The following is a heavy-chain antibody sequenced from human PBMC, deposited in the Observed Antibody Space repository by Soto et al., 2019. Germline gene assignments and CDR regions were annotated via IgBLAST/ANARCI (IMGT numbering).Heavy chain of an antibody. V-gene: IGHV4-30-2*01. CDR1: GGSISSGGYS. CDR3: ARVPDV. CDR2: IYHSGST. Sequence: SETLSLTCAVSGGSISSGGYSWSWIRQPPGKGLEWIGYIYHSGSTSYNPPLKSRVTISVDRSKNQFSLKLSSVTAADTAVYYCARVPDVWGQGTTVTVSS. J-gene: IGHJ6*02.